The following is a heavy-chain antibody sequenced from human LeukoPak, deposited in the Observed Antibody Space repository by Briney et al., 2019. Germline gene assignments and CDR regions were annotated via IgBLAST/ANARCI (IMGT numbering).Heavy chain of an antibody. V-gene: IGHV4-38-2*02. CDR2: IYHSGST. D-gene: IGHD3-9*01. J-gene: IGHJ6*04. CDR1: GYSISSGYY. CDR3: ARDILHYDILTGSGGMGYMGV. Sequence: PSETLSLTCAVSGYSISSGYYWGWIRQPPGKGLEWIGSIYHSGSTYYNPSLKSRVTISVDTSKNQFSLKLSSVTAADTAVYYCARDILHYDILTGSGGMGYMGVWGKGTTVTVSS.